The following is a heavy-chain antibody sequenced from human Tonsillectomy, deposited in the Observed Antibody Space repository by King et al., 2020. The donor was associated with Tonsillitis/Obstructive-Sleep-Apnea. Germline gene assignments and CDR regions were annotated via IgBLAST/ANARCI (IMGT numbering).Heavy chain of an antibody. J-gene: IGHJ6*03. CDR3: ARDHFDGDYVPAYTYYMDV. CDR2: ISYDGSKK. V-gene: IGHV3-30*01. Sequence: VQLEESGGGVVQPGRSLRLSCAASGFTFRSYGMHWGRQAPGKGLEWVAVISYDGSKKYYADSVKGRFSISRDNSKNTLYVQMNRLRAEDTAVYYCARDHFDGDYVPAYTYYMDVWGKGTTVTVSS. CDR1: GFTFRSYG. D-gene: IGHD4-17*01.